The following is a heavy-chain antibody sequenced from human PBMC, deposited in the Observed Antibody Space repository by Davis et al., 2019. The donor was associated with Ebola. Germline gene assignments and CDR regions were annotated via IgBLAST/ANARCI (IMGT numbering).Heavy chain of an antibody. J-gene: IGHJ4*02. CDR2: INPNSGGT. D-gene: IGHD1-26*01. CDR3: ARGGGSSKRTMGY. Sequence: ASVKVSCKASGYTFTGYYMYWVRQAPGQGLEWMGWINPNSGGTNYAQKFQGWVTMTRDTSISTAYMERRRLRSDDTAVYYCARGGGSSKRTMGYWGQGTLVTVSS. CDR1: GYTFTGYY. V-gene: IGHV1-2*04.